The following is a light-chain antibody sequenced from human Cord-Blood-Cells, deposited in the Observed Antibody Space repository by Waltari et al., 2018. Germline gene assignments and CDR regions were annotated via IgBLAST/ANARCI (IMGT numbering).Light chain of an antibody. CDR3: CSYAGSSTPWV. CDR2: EGS. Sequence: QSALNQPASVSGSPGQSITISCTGTSSDVGSYNLVSWYQQHPGKAPKLMIYEGSKRPSGVSNRFSGSKSGNTASLTISGLQAEDEADYYCCSYAGSSTPWVFGGGTKLTVL. CDR1: SSDVGSYNL. V-gene: IGLV2-23*01. J-gene: IGLJ3*02.